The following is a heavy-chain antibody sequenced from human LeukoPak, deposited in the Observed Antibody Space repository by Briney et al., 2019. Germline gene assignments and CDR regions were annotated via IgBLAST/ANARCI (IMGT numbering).Heavy chain of an antibody. CDR3: AARGYSYGYSDAFDI. Sequence: SETLSLTCTVSGGSISSGSNYWSWIRQPAGKGLEWIGRIYTSGSTNYNPSLKSRVTISVDTSKNQFSLKLSSVTAADTAVYYCAARGYSYGYSDAFDIWGQGTMVTVSS. CDR1: GGSISSGSNY. D-gene: IGHD5-18*01. V-gene: IGHV4-61*02. J-gene: IGHJ3*02. CDR2: IYTSGST.